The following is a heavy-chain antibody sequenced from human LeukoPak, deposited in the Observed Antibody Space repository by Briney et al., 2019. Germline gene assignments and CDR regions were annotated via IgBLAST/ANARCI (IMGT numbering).Heavy chain of an antibody. CDR3: VYVAYNWNPGSA. Sequence: GGSLRLSCATSGFTFSSYWMSWVRQVPGKGLEWVASIGQDGSAKTYVDSVKGRFTISRDNAKNSLYLQMNSLTAEDTAIYYCVYVAYNWNPGSAWGQGTLVTVSS. CDR2: IGQDGSAK. CDR1: GFTFSSYW. J-gene: IGHJ5*02. V-gene: IGHV3-7*01. D-gene: IGHD1-20*01.